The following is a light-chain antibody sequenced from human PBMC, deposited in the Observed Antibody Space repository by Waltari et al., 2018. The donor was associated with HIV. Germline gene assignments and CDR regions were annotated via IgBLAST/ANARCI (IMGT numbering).Light chain of an antibody. CDR3: QSYPASLTVSLI. CDR1: SSNIWAGYD. J-gene: IGLJ2*01. CDR2: DNT. V-gene: IGLV1-40*01. Sequence: QSVLTQPPPVSGAPGQRGTIPCTGNSSNIWAGYDVHWYQQLPGKAPKLLIADNTNRPSGVPDRFSGSKSGTSASLAITGLRAEDEADYYCQSYPASLTVSLIFGGGTRLTVL.